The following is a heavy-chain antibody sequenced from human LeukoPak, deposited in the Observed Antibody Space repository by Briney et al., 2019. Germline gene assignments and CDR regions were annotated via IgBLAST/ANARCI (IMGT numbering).Heavy chain of an antibody. CDR1: GGSISSGGYY. CDR2: IYHSGST. V-gene: IGHV4-30-2*01. D-gene: IGHD6-6*01. J-gene: IGHJ4*02. CDR3: ARSYSSSNLSDY. Sequence: SETLSLTCTVSGGSISSGGYYWSWIRQPPGKGLEWIGYIYHSGSTYYNPSLKSRVTISVDRSKNQFSLKLSSVTAADTAVYYCARSYSSSNLSDYWGQGTLVTVSS.